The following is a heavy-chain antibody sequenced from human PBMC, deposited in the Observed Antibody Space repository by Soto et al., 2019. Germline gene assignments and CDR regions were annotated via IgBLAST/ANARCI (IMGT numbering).Heavy chain of an antibody. CDR1: GGTFSSYA. D-gene: IGHD3-3*01. J-gene: IGHJ6*02. CDR2: IIPIFGTA. Sequence: GASVKVSCKASGGTFSSYAISWVRQAPGQGLEWMGGIIPIFGTANYAQKFQGRVTITADESTSTAYMELSSLRSEDTAVYYCARSGRGSGYYKNYYYYYGMDVWGQGTTVTVSS. CDR3: ARSGRGSGYYKNYYYYYGMDV. V-gene: IGHV1-69*13.